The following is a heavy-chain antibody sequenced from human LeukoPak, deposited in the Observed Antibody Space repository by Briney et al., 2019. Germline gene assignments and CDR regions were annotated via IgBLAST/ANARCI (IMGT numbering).Heavy chain of an antibody. CDR1: GRSFSGYY. CDR2: INHSGIT. D-gene: IGHD6-19*01. Sequence: SETLSLTCAVYGRSFSGYYWTWIRQTPGKGLEWIGEINHSGITDYNPSLRSRVTISVDTSKNQFSLKLSSVTAADTAVYYCARFVIQIAVAVNWGQGTLVTVSS. J-gene: IGHJ4*02. V-gene: IGHV4-34*01. CDR3: ARFVIQIAVAVN.